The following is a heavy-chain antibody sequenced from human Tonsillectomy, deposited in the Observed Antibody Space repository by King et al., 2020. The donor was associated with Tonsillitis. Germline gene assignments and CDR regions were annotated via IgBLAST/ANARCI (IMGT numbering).Heavy chain of an antibody. J-gene: IGHJ4*02. CDR3: AKDGVSEQWLVSEGDY. V-gene: IGHV3-23*04. D-gene: IGHD6-19*01. CDR1: GFTFSSYA. CDR2: ISGSGGST. Sequence: EVQLVESGGGLVQPGGSLRLSCAASGFTFSSYAMSWVRQAPGKGLEWVSAISGSGGSTYYADSVKGRFTISRDNSKKTLYLQMNSLRAEDTAVYYCAKDGVSEQWLVSEGDYWGQGTLVTVSS.